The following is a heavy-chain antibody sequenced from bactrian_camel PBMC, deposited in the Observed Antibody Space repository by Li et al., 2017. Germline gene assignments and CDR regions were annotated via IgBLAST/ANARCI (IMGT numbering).Heavy chain of an antibody. J-gene: IGHJ4*01. V-gene: IGHV3S28*01. D-gene: IGHD2*01. CDR1: GHTYCSNY. CDR3: AADLGWCGSRPLQREFRN. CDR2: IAPATGTT. Sequence: VQLVESGGGSVQAGGSLRLSCAASGHTYCSNYASWYRQAPGKEREGVAAIAPATGTTFYSDSVKGRFTISHVNANNTLHLQMNSLKPEDTAVYYCAADLGWCGSRPLQREFRNWGQGTQVTVS.